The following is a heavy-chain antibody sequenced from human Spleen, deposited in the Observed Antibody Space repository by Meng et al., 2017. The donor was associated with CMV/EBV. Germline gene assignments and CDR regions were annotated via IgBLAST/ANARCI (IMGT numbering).Heavy chain of an antibody. V-gene: IGHV3-9*01. J-gene: IGHJ4*02. CDR3: AKSHLPSGRIAGGRFDH. Sequence: SLKISCAASGFTFDDFAMHWVRQAPGKGLEWVSGISWNSGTLEYADSVKGRFTISRDNARNSLYLQMNSLRVEDTAVYYCAKSHLPSGRIAGGRFDHWGQGTLVTVSS. CDR1: GFTFDDFA. D-gene: IGHD1-26*01. CDR2: ISWNSGTL.